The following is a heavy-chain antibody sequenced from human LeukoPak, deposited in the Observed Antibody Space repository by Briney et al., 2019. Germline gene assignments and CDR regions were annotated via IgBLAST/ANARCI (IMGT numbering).Heavy chain of an antibody. CDR1: RYTFTSYD. J-gene: IGHJ4*02. D-gene: IGHD1-26*01. CDR2: MNPNSGNT. Sequence: ASVKVSCKASRYTFTSYDINWVRQATGQGLEWMGWMNPNSGNTGYAQKFQGRVTMTRNTSISTAYMELSSLRSEDTAVYYCASLGRVSGCYSYDYWGQGTLVTVSS. CDR3: ASLGRVSGCYSYDY. V-gene: IGHV1-8*01.